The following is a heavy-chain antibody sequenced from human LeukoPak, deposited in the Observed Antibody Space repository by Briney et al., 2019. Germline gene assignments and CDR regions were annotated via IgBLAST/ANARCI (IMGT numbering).Heavy chain of an antibody. V-gene: IGHV3-21*01. J-gene: IGHJ4*02. CDR1: GFTFDDYA. Sequence: KAGGSLRLSCAASGFTFDDYAMHWVRQAPGKGLEWVSSISSSSSYIYYADSVKGRFTISRDNAKHSLYLQMNSLRAEDTAVYYCARGPQYFDYWGKGTLVTVSS. CDR3: ARGPQYFDY. CDR2: ISSSSSYI.